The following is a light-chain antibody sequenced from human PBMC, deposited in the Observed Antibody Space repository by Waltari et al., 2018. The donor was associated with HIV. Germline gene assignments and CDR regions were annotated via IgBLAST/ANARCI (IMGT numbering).Light chain of an antibody. CDR3: QSGGSSGSWV. CDR2: KDT. Sequence: SNELTQPPSVSVSPGQTARITCSGNALANHYTYWLQQKQGQAPLLVIYKDTERPSGIPERFSGSRSGTTVKLTISGVQAEDEADYYCQSGGSSGSWVFGGGTKLTVL. CDR1: ALANHY. J-gene: IGLJ3*02. V-gene: IGLV3-25*03.